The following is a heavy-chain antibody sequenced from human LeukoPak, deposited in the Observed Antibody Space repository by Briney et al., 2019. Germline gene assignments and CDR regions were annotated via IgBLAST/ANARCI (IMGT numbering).Heavy chain of an antibody. Sequence: GGSLRLSCEASGFTFSTFAMIWVRQPPGKGLEWVANIKQDGSEKYYVDSVKGRFTISRDNAKNSLYLQMNSLRAEDTAVYYCASGRSRRSHFDYWGQGTLVTVSS. CDR1: GFTFSTFA. CDR3: ASGRSRRSHFDY. J-gene: IGHJ4*02. CDR2: IKQDGSEK. V-gene: IGHV3-7*01.